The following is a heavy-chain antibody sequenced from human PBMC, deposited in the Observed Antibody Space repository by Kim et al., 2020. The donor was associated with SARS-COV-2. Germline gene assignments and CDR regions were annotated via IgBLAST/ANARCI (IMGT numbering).Heavy chain of an antibody. CDR2: ISGSGGST. CDR1: GFTFSSYA. J-gene: IGHJ4*02. V-gene: IGHV3-23*01. D-gene: IGHD2-2*01. CDR3: AKAYHGYCSSTSCYAYFDY. Sequence: GGSLRLSCAASGFTFSSYAMSWVRQAPGKGLEWVSAISGSGGSTYYADSVKGRFTISRDNSKNTLYLQMNSLRAEDTAVYYCAKAYHGYCSSTSCYAYFDYWGQGTLVTVSS.